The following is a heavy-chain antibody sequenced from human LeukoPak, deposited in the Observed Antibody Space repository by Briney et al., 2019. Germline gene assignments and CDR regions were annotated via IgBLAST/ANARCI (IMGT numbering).Heavy chain of an antibody. D-gene: IGHD2-8*01. CDR3: ARGVPLGYCTYGVCYPPYYFDY. J-gene: IGHJ4*02. V-gene: IGHV1-8*03. Sequence: ASVRVSCKASGYAFISYNINWLRQATGQGLEWMGWVNPRSGDAGYLQKFEGRLTITRDSSIATAYTDLSGLSSEDTVVYYCARGVPLGYCTYGVCYPPYYFDYWGQGTLVTASS. CDR1: GYAFISYN. CDR2: VNPRSGDA.